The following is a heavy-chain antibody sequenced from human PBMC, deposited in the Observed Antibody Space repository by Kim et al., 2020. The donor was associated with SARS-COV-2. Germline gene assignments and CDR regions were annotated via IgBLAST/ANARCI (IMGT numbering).Heavy chain of an antibody. V-gene: IGHV3-66*01. J-gene: IGHJ4*02. Sequence: GGSLRLSCAASGITANTNYMSWVRQAPGKGLEWVSVIYDGGSTYYADSVKGRFTISRGNSKNTVYLQMNSLRAEDTAVYYCGSRPSVTYGDYWGQGTLVTVSS. CDR1: GITANTNY. D-gene: IGHD4-17*01. CDR2: IYDGGST. CDR3: GSRPSVTYGDY.